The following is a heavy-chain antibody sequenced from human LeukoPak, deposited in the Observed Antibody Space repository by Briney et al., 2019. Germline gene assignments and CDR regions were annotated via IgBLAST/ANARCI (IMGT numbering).Heavy chain of an antibody. CDR1: GGPFSGYY. V-gene: IGHV4-59*08. Sequence: SETLSLTCAVYGGPFSGYYWSWIRQPPGKGLEWIGYIYYSGSTNYNPSLKSRVTISVDTSKNQFSLKLSSVTAADTAVYYCARAPGGNYWGQGTLVTVSS. J-gene: IGHJ4*02. CDR3: ARAPGGNY. CDR2: IYYSGST. D-gene: IGHD2-15*01.